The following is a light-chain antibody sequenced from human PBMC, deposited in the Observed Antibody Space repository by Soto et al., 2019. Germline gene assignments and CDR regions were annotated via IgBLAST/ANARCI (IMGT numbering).Light chain of an antibody. CDR1: QSVRSNY. CDR2: GAS. J-gene: IGKJ4*01. Sequence: EIVLTQSPGTLSLSSGERATLSCRASQSVRSNYLAWYQQKPGQAPRLLIYGASSRATGIPDRFGGSGSGTAFTLTISRLEPEDFAVSYCQQYASSPLTFGGGTKVEIK. CDR3: QQYASSPLT. V-gene: IGKV3-20*01.